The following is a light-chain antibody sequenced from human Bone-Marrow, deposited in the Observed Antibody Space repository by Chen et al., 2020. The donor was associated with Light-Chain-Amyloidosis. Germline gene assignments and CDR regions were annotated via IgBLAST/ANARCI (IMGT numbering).Light chain of an antibody. J-gene: IGLJ2*01. CDR3: QSADSSGTYEVI. Sequence: SYELTQPPSVSVSPGQTARITCSGDDLPTKYAYWYQQKPGQAPVLVIHRDTERPSGFSERFSGAISGTTATLTISGVQAEDEADYHCQSADSSGTYEVIFGGGTKLTVL. CDR2: RDT. CDR1: DLPTKY. V-gene: IGLV3-25*03.